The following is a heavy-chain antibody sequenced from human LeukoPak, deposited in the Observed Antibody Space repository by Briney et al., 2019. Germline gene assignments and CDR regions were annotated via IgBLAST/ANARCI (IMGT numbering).Heavy chain of an antibody. CDR1: GGSISSSSYY. V-gene: IGHV4-39*01. CDR3: ARHLGPSGRYYDFWSGYSNFDY. J-gene: IGHJ4*02. CDR2: IYYSGST. Sequence: PSETLSLTCTVSGGSISSSSYYWGWIRQPPGKGLEWIGSIYYSGSTYYNPSLKSRVTISVDTSKNQFSLKLSSVTAADTAVYYCARHLGPSGRYYDFWSGYSNFDYWGQGTLVTVSS. D-gene: IGHD3-3*01.